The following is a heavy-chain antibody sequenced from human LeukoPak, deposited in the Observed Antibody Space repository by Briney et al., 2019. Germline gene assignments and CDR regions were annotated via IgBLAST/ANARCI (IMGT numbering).Heavy chain of an antibody. V-gene: IGHV1-8*01. CDR2: VNPNSGHT. CDR3: ARGAPGSYCSGGSCPYFDY. J-gene: IGHJ4*02. Sequence: ASVKVSCKASGYTFTSYDVNWVRQATGQGLEWMGWVNPNSGHTGYAQKCQGRVTLTTNTSVSTAYMELSSLRSEDTAIYYCARGAPGSYCSGGSCPYFDYWGQGTLVSVSS. CDR1: GYTFTSYD. D-gene: IGHD2-15*01.